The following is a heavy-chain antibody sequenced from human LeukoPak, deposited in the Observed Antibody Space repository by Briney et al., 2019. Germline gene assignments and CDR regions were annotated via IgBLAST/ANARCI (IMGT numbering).Heavy chain of an antibody. D-gene: IGHD5-24*01. V-gene: IGHV1-8*01. CDR3: AIDLRRDGYNYLLDY. J-gene: IGHJ4*02. CDR1: GYTFTSYD. Sequence: ASVKVSCKASGYTFTSYDINWVRQATGQGLEWMGWMNPNSGNTGYAQKFQGRVTMTRDTSTGTAYMELRSLRSDDTAVYYCAIDLRRDGYNYLLDYWGQGTLVTVSS. CDR2: MNPNSGNT.